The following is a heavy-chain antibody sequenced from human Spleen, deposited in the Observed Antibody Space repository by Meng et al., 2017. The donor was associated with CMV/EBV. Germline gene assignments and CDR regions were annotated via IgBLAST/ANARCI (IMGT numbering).Heavy chain of an antibody. Sequence: GESLKISCAVSGFTLSSYEMNWVRQAPGKGLEWVSYISSSGSTIKYADSVRGRFTISRDNAKNSLYPQMNSLRAEDTAVYYCARVLPAYNYYGMDVWGQGTTVTVSS. V-gene: IGHV3-48*03. CDR2: ISSSGSTI. J-gene: IGHJ6*02. CDR3: ARVLPAYNYYGMDV. CDR1: GFTLSSYE. D-gene: IGHD2-2*01.